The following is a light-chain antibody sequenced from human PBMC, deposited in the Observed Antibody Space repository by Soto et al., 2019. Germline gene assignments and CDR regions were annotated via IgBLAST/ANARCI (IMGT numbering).Light chain of an antibody. CDR1: QSVSNNY. J-gene: IGKJ1*01. CDR2: GAS. V-gene: IGKV3-20*01. Sequence: EIVLTQSPCTLSLSTGERATLSCRASQSVSNNYLAWYQQKPGQAPRLLIYGASNGATGIPDRFSGSGSGTDFTLTISRLEPEDFAVYYCQQYGSSGTFGQGTKVDIK. CDR3: QQYGSSGT.